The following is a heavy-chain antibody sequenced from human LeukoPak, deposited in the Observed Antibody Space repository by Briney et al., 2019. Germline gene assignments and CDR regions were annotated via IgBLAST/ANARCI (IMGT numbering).Heavy chain of an antibody. D-gene: IGHD6-13*01. Sequence: TSETLSLTCTVSGGSISSSSYYWGWIRQPPGKGLGWIGSIYYSGSTYYNPSLKSRVTISVDTSKNQFSLRLSSVTAADTAVYYCARDGLAAAGHDAFDIWGQGTMVTVSS. CDR1: GGSISSSSYY. CDR2: IYYSGST. CDR3: ARDGLAAAGHDAFDI. V-gene: IGHV4-39*07. J-gene: IGHJ3*02.